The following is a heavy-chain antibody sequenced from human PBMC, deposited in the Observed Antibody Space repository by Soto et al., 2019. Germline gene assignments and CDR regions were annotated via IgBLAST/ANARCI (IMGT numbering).Heavy chain of an antibody. Sequence: EVQLLESGGGLVQPGGSLRLSCAASGFSFRTYAMSWVRQAPGQGLEWVSVISDTGDDTYYADSVKGRFTISRDSSRNTLYLRMNSLRAEDTAVYYCASYVRGPTFYFASWGQGTLVTVAS. CDR3: ASYVRGPTFYFAS. CDR1: GFSFRTYA. D-gene: IGHD3-10*02. J-gene: IGHJ4*02. CDR2: ISDTGDDT. V-gene: IGHV3-23*01.